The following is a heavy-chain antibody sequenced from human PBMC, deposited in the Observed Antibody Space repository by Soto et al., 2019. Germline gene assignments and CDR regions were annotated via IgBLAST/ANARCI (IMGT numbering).Heavy chain of an antibody. J-gene: IGHJ5*02. CDR1: GFTFSSYA. V-gene: IGHV3-30-3*01. CDR2: ISYDGSNK. Sequence: VQLVESGGGVVQPGRSLRLSCAASGFTFSSYAMHWVRQAPGKGLEWVAVISYDGSNKYYADSVKGRFTISRDNSKNTLYLQMNSLRAEDTAVYYCARSFDPWGQGTLVTVSS. CDR3: ARSFDP.